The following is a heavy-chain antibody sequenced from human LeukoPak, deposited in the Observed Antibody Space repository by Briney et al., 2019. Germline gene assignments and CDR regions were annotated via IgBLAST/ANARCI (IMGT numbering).Heavy chain of an antibody. Sequence: PGGSLRLSCVASGFFFSGYWMSWVRQAPGKGLEWVSAISGSGGSTYYADSVKGRFTISRDNSKNTLYLQMNSLRAEDTAVYYCAKADSSGYPSYYYYGMDVWGQGTTVTVSS. D-gene: IGHD3-22*01. J-gene: IGHJ6*02. CDR1: GFFFSGYW. V-gene: IGHV3-23*01. CDR2: ISGSGGST. CDR3: AKADSSGYPSYYYYGMDV.